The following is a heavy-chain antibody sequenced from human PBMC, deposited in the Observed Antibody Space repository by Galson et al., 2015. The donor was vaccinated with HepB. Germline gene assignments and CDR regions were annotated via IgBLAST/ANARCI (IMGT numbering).Heavy chain of an antibody. CDR1: GYTFTSYY. D-gene: IGHD1/OR15-1a*01. CDR2: INPSGGST. V-gene: IGHV1-46*01. Sequence: SVKVSCKASGYTFTSYYMHWVRQAPGQGLEWMGIINPSGGSTSYAQKFQGRVTMTRDTSTSTVYMELSSLRSEDTAVYYCARDRGTGTTGVDAFDIWGQGTMVTVSS. J-gene: IGHJ3*02. CDR3: ARDRGTGTTGVDAFDI.